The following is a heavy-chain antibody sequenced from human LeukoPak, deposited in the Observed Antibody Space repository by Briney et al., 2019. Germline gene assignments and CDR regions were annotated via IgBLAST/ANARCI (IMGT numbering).Heavy chain of an antibody. CDR3: ARLRGILTGYSN. J-gene: IGHJ4*02. CDR1: GGSISSYY. V-gene: IGHV4-59*01. Sequence: PSETLSLTCTVSGGSISSYYWSWIRQPPGKGLEWIGYIYYSGSTNYNPSLKSRVTISVDTSKNQFSLKLSSVTAADTAVYYCARLRGILTGYSNWGQGTLVTVSS. CDR2: IYYSGST. D-gene: IGHD3-9*01.